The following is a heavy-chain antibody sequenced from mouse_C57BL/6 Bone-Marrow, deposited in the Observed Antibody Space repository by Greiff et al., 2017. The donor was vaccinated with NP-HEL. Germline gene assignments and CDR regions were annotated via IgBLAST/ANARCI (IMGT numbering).Heavy chain of an antibody. V-gene: IGHV5-6*01. CDR2: ISSGGSYT. CDR1: GFTFSSYG. Sequence: EVKLVESGGDLAKPGGSLKLSCAASGFTFSSYGMSWVRQTPDKRLEWVATISSGGSYTYYPDSVKGRFTISRDNAKNTLYLQLSSLKSEDTAMYCCASTVVAFDYWGQGTTLTVSS. D-gene: IGHD1-1*01. J-gene: IGHJ2*01. CDR3: ASTVVAFDY.